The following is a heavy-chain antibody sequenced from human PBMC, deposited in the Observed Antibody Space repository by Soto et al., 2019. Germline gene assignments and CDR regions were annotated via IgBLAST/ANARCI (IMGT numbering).Heavy chain of an antibody. J-gene: IGHJ4*02. D-gene: IGHD1-1*01. V-gene: IGHV4-38-2*02. Sequence: DTLSLTCSVSGFAISRGYYWSWVRQPPGKGLEWIGSIYPSVSSYHNPSLATRLRLSIDTSKNQFTLNLTSVTAADTALYFCAREKVGTTFFDNWGQGIQVTVSS. CDR3: AREKVGTTFFDN. CDR2: IYPSVSS. CDR1: GFAISRGYY.